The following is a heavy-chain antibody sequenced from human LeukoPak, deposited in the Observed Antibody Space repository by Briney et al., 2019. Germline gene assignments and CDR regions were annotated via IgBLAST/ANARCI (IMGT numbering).Heavy chain of an antibody. D-gene: IGHD5-12*01. CDR2: ISGSGRSA. CDR1: GFTFSSHA. Sequence: GGSLTLACAASGFTFSSHAMIWVRQAPGKGLEWVSVISGSGRSAYYADSLKGRFTISRDNSKDTLYLQMNSLRAEDTALYYCAQDYSGYDLSAGYWGQGTLVTVSS. J-gene: IGHJ4*02. CDR3: AQDYSGYDLSAGY. V-gene: IGHV3-23*01.